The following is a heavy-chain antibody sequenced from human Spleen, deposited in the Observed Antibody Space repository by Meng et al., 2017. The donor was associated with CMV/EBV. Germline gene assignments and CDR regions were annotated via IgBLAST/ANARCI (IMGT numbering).Heavy chain of an antibody. J-gene: IGHJ6*02. CDR3: ARAPADEDFWTDYEGPGGLDV. CDR2: IHYSGST. V-gene: IGHV4-38-2*02. Sequence: SETLSLTCTVSGYSISSGYYWGWIRQPPGKGLEWIGSIHYSGSTYYNPSLKSRVTISLDTSQVSLRLSSVTAADTAVYYCARAPADEDFWTDYEGPGGLDVWGQGTTVTVSS. CDR1: GYSISSGYY. D-gene: IGHD3/OR15-3a*01.